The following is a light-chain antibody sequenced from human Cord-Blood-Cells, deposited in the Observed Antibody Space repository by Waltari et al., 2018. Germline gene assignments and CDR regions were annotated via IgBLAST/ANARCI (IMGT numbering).Light chain of an antibody. J-gene: IGLJ2*01. CDR3: SSYAGSNNLV. V-gene: IGLV2-8*01. Sequence: QSALTQPPSASGSPGQSVTIPCPGPSSDVGGYNYFSWYQQHPGKAPKLMIYEVSKRPSGVPDRFSGSKSGNTASLTVSGLQAEDEADYYCSSYAGSNNLVFGGGTKLTVL. CDR1: SSDVGGYNY. CDR2: EVS.